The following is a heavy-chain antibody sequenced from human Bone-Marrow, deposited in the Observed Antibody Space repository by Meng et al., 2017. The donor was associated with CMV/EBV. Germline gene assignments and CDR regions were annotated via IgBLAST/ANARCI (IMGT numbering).Heavy chain of an antibody. J-gene: IGHJ3*02. CDR3: ARDPLRFLEWLDAFDI. CDR2: IKQDGSEK. CDR1: GGSFSGYY. Sequence: LSLTCAVYGGSFSGYYWSWIRQPPGKGLEWVANIKQDGSEKYYVDSVKGRFTISRDNAKNSLYLQMNSLRAEDTAVYYCARDPLRFLEWLDAFDIWGQGTMVTVSS. D-gene: IGHD3-3*01. V-gene: IGHV3-7*01.